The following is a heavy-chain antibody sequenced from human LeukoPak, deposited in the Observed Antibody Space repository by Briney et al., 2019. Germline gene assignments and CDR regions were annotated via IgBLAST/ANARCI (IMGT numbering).Heavy chain of an antibody. CDR3: AREEGGAAGKGFDY. CDR1: GGSISSGDYY. D-gene: IGHD6-13*01. V-gene: IGHV4-30-2*01. J-gene: IGHJ4*02. CDR2: INHSGST. Sequence: SQTLSLTCIVSGGSISSGDYYWSWIRQPPGKGLEWIGYINHSGSTYYKPSLKSRVTISVDRSKNHFSLNLSYVTAADTAVYYCAREEGGAAGKGFDYWGQGTPVTVSS.